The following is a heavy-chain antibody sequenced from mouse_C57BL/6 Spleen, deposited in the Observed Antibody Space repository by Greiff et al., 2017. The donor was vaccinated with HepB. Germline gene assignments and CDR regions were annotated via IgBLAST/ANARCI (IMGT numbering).Heavy chain of an antibody. CDR3: ARGAFTTVVAKDAMDY. V-gene: IGHV1-22*01. J-gene: IGHJ4*01. CDR1: GYTFTDYN. D-gene: IGHD1-1*01. Sequence: VQLKQSGPELVKPGASVKMSCKASGYTFTDYNMHWVKQSHGKSLEWIGYINPNNGGTSYNQKFKGKATLTVNKSSSTAYMELRSLTSEDSAVYYCARGAFTTVVAKDAMDYWGQGTSVTVSS. CDR2: INPNNGGT.